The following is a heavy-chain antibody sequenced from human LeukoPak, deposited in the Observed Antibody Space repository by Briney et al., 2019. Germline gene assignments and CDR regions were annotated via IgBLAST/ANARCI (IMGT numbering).Heavy chain of an antibody. CDR2: IYHSGSP. Sequence: PSETLSPTCAVSGGSISSSNWWSWVRQPPGKGREWIGEIYHSGSPSYNPSLKSRVTISVDKSKNQFSLKLSSVTAADTAVYYCARVLAAAGNNWFDPWGQGTLVTVSS. V-gene: IGHV4-4*02. CDR3: ARVLAAAGNNWFDP. CDR1: GGSISSSNW. D-gene: IGHD6-13*01. J-gene: IGHJ5*02.